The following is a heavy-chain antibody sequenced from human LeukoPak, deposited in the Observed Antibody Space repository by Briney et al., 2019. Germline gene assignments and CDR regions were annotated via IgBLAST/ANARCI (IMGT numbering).Heavy chain of an antibody. V-gene: IGHV5-51*01. D-gene: IGHD4-17*01. CDR2: IYPGDSDT. CDR3: ARSGEGHYDMDV. Sequence: GESLKISCKGSGYTFANFWLGWVRQMPGKGLEWMGIIYPGDSDTRYSPSFQGQVTISADKSISTAYLQWSSLKASDTAVYYCARSGEGHYDMDVWGQGTTVTVSS. CDR1: GYTFANFW. J-gene: IGHJ6*02.